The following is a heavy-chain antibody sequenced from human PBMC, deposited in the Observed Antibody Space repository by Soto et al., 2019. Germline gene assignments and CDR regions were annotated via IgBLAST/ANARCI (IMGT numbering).Heavy chain of an antibody. V-gene: IGHV3-33*01. Sequence: GGSLRLSCAASGFTFSSYGMHWVRQAPGKGLEWVAVIWSDGSNKYYADSVKGRFTISRDNSKNTLYLQMNSLRAEDTAVYYCATDIGGSPFDYWGQGTLVTSP. CDR1: GFTFSSYG. J-gene: IGHJ4*02. CDR2: IWSDGSNK. D-gene: IGHD6-25*01. CDR3: ATDIGGSPFDY.